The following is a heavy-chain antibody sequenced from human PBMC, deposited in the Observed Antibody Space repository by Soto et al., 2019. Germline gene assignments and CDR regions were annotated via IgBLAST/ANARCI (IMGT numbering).Heavy chain of an antibody. D-gene: IGHD5-12*01. CDR1: GGTFSSYA. CDR3: ARAGGGATTAVFDY. J-gene: IGHJ4*02. Sequence: QVQLVQSGAEVKKPGSSVKVSCKASGGTFSSYAISWVRQAPGQGLEWMGGIIPIFGTANYAQNIQGRATRSADEPRRTAELGLRSPGSADTGGYDCARAGGGATTAVFDYWGQGTRVTVSS. V-gene: IGHV1-69*12. CDR2: IIPIFGTA.